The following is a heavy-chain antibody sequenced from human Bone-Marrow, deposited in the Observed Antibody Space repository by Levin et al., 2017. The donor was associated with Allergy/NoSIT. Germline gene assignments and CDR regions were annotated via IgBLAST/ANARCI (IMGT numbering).Heavy chain of an antibody. CDR3: ARDRRGTEHDAFAV. J-gene: IGHJ3*01. CDR1: GGTFSRYA. Sequence: SVKVSCKASGGTFSRYAISWVRQAPGHGLEWMGGIIPILGTANYAPRFQDRVTVTADKSTSTAYMELSSLSSEDTAVYYCARDRRGTEHDAFAVWGQGTMVTVSS. V-gene: IGHV1-69*10. D-gene: IGHD1-1*01. CDR2: IIPILGTA.